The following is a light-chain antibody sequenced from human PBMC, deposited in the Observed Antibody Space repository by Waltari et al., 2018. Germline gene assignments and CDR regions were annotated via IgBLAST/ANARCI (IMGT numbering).Light chain of an antibody. Sequence: EILMTQSPVALSVSTGERATLSCRASQNVSDNLAWYQQRPGQAPALLIYGVSIRAPGVPDRFSGGGSATHFTLTINSLQSSDSAVYYCQQYMNWPPGYTFGQGTKVEIK. CDR2: GVS. CDR3: QQYMNWPPGYT. V-gene: IGKV3-15*01. CDR1: QNVSDN. J-gene: IGKJ2*01.